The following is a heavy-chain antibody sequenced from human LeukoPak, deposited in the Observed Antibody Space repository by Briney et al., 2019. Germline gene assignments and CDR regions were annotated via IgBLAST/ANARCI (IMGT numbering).Heavy chain of an antibody. CDR2: ISSSGSTI. J-gene: IGHJ6*02. CDR3: ARDSYSHSTYYYYGMDV. D-gene: IGHD5-18*01. Sequence: PGGSLRLSCAASGFTFSSYEMNWVRQAPGKGLEGVSYISSSGSTIYYADSVKGRFTISRDNAKNSLYLQMNSLRAEDTAVYYCARDSYSHSTYYYYGMDVWGQGTTVTVSS. V-gene: IGHV3-48*03. CDR1: GFTFSSYE.